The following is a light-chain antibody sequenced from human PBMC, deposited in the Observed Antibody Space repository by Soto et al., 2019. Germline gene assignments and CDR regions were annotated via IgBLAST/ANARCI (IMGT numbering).Light chain of an antibody. CDR1: SSNIGGNP. Sequence: QSVLTQPPSASGTPGQRVTISCSGSSSNIGGNPVNWYQQLPGTAPKLLIYNNKQRPSGVPDRFSGCKSGTSASLAISGLQSEDEADYYCAAWHDSLNGPVFGGGTKVTVL. CDR2: NNK. V-gene: IGLV1-44*01. CDR3: AAWHDSLNGPV. J-gene: IGLJ3*02.